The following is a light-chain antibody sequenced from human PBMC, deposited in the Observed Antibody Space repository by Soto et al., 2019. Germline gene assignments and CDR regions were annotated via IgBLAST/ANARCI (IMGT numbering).Light chain of an antibody. CDR2: AAY. J-gene: IGKJ1*01. Sequence: DIQMTQSPSSLSSSVGDRVTITCRASQSISSYLNWYQQKPGKAPKLLIYAAYSLQSGVPSRFSGSGSGTDFTLTISSMKTQDFANYAWHHSHRTPRGTFGQGTKVDIK. V-gene: IGKV1-39*01. CDR3: HHSHRTPRGT. CDR1: QSISSY.